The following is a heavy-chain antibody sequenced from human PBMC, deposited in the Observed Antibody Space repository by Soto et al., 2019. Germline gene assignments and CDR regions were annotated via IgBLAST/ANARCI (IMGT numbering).Heavy chain of an antibody. Sequence: GESLKISCQGSGYSFTDYWITWVRQMPGKGLEWMGKIDPTDSYTKYSPSFQGHVTISVDKSMSTVHLQWRSLRASDTAMYYCARHQGGYCISPTCSAAYYYGLDVWGQGTTVTV. CDR3: ARHQGGYCISPTCSAAYYYGLDV. V-gene: IGHV5-10-1*01. CDR2: IDPTDSYT. J-gene: IGHJ6*02. D-gene: IGHD2-2*01. CDR1: GYSFTDYW.